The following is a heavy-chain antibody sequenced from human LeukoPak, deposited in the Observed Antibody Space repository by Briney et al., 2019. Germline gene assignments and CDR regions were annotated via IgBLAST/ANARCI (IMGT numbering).Heavy chain of an antibody. CDR2: IYYSGST. J-gene: IGHJ4*02. D-gene: IGHD3-22*01. CDR3: AVGYDSSGQDY. CDR1: IGAISIFY. V-gene: IGHV4-59*01. Sequence: SQTLSLTRTVSIGAISIFYWSGIRRPPARGRVGIGYIYYSGSTNYNLTSKSRVTISADTSKNQFSLKLSSVTAADTAVYYCAVGYDSSGQDYWGQGTLVTVSS.